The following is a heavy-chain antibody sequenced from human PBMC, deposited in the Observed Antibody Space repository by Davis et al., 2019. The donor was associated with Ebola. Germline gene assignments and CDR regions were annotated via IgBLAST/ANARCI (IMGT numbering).Heavy chain of an antibody. J-gene: IGHJ2*01. CDR2: ISSSSSYI. V-gene: IGHV3-21*01. CDR3: AREVVVVPAAGGYFDL. CDR1: GFTFSSYS. D-gene: IGHD2-2*01. Sequence: PGGSLRLSCAASGFTFSSYSMNWVRQAPGKGLEWVSSISSSSSYIYYADSVKGRFTISRDNAKNSLYLQMNSLRAEDTAVYYCAREVVVVPAAGGYFDLWGRGTLVTVSS.